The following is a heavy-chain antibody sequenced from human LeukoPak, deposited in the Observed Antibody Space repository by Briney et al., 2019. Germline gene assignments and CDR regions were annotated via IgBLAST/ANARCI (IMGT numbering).Heavy chain of an antibody. D-gene: IGHD2-2*02. CDR3: ARVRASRWEDIVVVPATTPSKYYYYGMDV. CDR2: IYYSGST. Sequence: SQTLSLTCTVSGGSISSGGYYWSWIRQHPGEGLEWIGYIYYSGSTYYNPSLKSRVTISVDTSKNQFSLKLSSVTAADTAVYYCARVRASRWEDIVVVPATTPSKYYYYGMDVWGQGTTVTVSS. CDR1: GGSISSGGYY. J-gene: IGHJ6*02. V-gene: IGHV4-31*03.